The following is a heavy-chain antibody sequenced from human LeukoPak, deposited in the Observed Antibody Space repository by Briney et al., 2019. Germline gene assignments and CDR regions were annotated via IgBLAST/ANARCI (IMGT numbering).Heavy chain of an antibody. V-gene: IGHV1-46*01. CDR1: GYSFSNFY. D-gene: IGHD3-3*01. J-gene: IGHJ4*02. CDR3: ARDRGLQSLQWHLPDY. CDR2: IDPSDGST. Sequence: ASVKVSCKTAGYSFSNFYMHWLRQAPGQVPEWMGIIDPSDGSTTYARKFQGRVTMTRDTSASTVYMELSSLRSEDRAVYYCARDRGLQSLQWHLPDYWGQGTLITVST.